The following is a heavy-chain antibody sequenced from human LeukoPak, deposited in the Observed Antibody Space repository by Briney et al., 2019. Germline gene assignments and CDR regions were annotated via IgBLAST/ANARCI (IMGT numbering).Heavy chain of an antibody. Sequence: GGSLRLSCAASEFTFSSYAMSWVRQAPGKGLEWVSAIGGSGGSTYYADSVKGRFTISRDNSKNTLYLQMNSLRAEDTAVYYCAKDLRLYYGSGSRAGGFDYWGQGTLVTVSS. CDR1: EFTFSSYA. CDR3: AKDLRLYYGSGSRAGGFDY. D-gene: IGHD3-10*01. J-gene: IGHJ4*02. CDR2: IGGSGGST. V-gene: IGHV3-23*01.